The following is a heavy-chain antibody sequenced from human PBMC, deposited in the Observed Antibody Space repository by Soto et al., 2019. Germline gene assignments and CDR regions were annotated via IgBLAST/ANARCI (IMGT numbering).Heavy chain of an antibody. CDR1: GWSFSGYY. D-gene: IGHD3-22*01. CDR3: ARGLLLYYYDSSGYYYVYYYYGMDV. CDR2: INHSGST. Sequence: PXETLSLTCAVYGWSFSGYYWSWIRQPPGKGLEWIGEINHSGSTNYNPSLKSRVTISVDTSKNQFSLKLSSVTAADTAVYYCARGLLLYYYDSSGYYYVYYYYGMDVWGQGTTVTVSS. J-gene: IGHJ6*02. V-gene: IGHV4-34*01.